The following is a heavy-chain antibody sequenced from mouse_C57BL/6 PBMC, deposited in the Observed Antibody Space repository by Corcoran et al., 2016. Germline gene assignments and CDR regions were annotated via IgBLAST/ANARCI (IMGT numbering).Heavy chain of an antibody. CDR1: GYTFTDYY. CDR3: ARGAYYGNYRGYFDV. CDR2: INPYNGGT. V-gene: IGHV1-19*01. J-gene: IGHJ1*03. Sequence: EAQLQQSGPVLLKPGASVKMSCKASGYTFTDYYMNWVKQSHGKSLEWIGVINPYNGGTSYNQKFKGKATLTVDKSSSTAYMELNSLTSEDSAVYYCARGAYYGNYRGYFDVWGTGTTVTVSS. D-gene: IGHD2-10*01.